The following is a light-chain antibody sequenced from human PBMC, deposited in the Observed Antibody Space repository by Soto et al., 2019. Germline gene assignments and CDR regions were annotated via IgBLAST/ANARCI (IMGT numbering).Light chain of an antibody. CDR1: SSDIGRYNF. CDR2: EAT. V-gene: IGLV2-14*01. J-gene: IGLJ1*01. CDR3: SSLTTSFTYV. Sequence: SVLTQPASMSGSPGQSITISCTGTSSDIGRYNFVSWYQHHPGKAPKLIIYEATKRPSGVSYRFSGSKSGNTASLTISGLQAEDEADYYCSSLTTSFTYVFGTGTKVTVL.